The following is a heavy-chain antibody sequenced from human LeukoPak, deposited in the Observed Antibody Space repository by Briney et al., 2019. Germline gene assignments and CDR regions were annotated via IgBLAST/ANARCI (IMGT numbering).Heavy chain of an antibody. CDR2: IYTSGST. Sequence: PSGTLSLTCTVSGGSISSGSYYWSWIRQPAGKGLEWIGRIYTSGSTNYNPSLKSRVTISVDTSKNQLSLKLSSVTAADTAVYYCARALAINCFDSWGQGTLVIVSS. CDR1: GGSISSGSYY. CDR3: ARALAINCFDS. J-gene: IGHJ5*01. V-gene: IGHV4-61*02.